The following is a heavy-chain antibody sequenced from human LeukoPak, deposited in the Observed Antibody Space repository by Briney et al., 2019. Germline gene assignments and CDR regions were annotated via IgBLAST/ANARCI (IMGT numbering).Heavy chain of an antibody. CDR3: AKDKAPGSWHTHSDF. D-gene: IGHD6-13*01. CDR2: ISDSGDGT. V-gene: IGHV3-23*01. CDR1: GFTFRTYA. J-gene: IGHJ4*02. Sequence: GGSLRLSCAASGFTFRTYAMSRVRQAPGKGLEWVSGISDSGDGTYYAESVKGRFTISRDNSKNTVFLQMNSLRADDTAKYYCAKDKAPGSWHTHSDFWGQGTLVTVSS.